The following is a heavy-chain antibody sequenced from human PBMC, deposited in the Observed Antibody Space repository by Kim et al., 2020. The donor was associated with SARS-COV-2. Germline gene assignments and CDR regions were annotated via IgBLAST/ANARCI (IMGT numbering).Heavy chain of an antibody. D-gene: IGHD6-19*01. CDR3: TRGGNDQGLVPIDY. J-gene: IGHJ4*02. Sequence: YGDSVKGRFTISRDNAKNTVYVQMNSLRAEDTAVYYCTRGGNDQGLVPIDYWGQGTLVTVSS. V-gene: IGHV3-74*01.